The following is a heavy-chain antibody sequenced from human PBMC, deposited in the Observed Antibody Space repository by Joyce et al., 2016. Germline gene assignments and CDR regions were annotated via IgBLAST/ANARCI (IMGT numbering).Heavy chain of an antibody. Sequence: QVQLQQSGPGLVKPSQTLSLTCAISGDSVSSNSAAWKWIRQSPSRGLEWLGRTYYRSKWYNDYAVSVKSRITINPDTPKNQFSLQLNSVTPEDAAVYYCARAGYYHTSGYYYPNFDYWGPGTLVTVSS. J-gene: IGHJ4*02. V-gene: IGHV6-1*01. CDR1: GDSVSSNSAA. CDR3: ARAGYYHTSGYYYPNFDY. D-gene: IGHD3-22*01. CDR2: TYYRSKWYN.